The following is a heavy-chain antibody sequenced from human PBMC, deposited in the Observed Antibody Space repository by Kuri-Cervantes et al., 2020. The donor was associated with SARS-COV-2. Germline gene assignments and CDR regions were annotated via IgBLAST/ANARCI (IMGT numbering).Heavy chain of an antibody. CDR2: ISAYNGNA. V-gene: IGHV1-18*04. J-gene: IGHJ4*02. Sequence: ASVKVSCKASGYTFTRYGISWVRQAPGKGLEWMGWISAYNGNANYAQNFQGRVTMTTDTPTKTGHMELRRLQPDDTAIYYCARQGTTYLDSWGQGTLVTVSS. CDR3: ARQGTTYLDS. D-gene: IGHD1-14*01. CDR1: GYTFTRYG.